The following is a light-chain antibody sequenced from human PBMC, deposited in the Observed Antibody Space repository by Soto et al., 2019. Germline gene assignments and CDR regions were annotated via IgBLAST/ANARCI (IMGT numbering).Light chain of an antibody. V-gene: IGKV3-20*01. J-gene: IGKJ1*01. CDR2: GAS. Sequence: GLTQSPGTLSLSPWERATLSCGASQSVTSNYLAWYQQKPGQAPRLLILGASIRVTGIPDRFIGSGSGTDFTLTISRREPEDFAVYYCQQYGSSPRTFGQGTKVDIK. CDR3: QQYGSSPRT. CDR1: QSVTSNY.